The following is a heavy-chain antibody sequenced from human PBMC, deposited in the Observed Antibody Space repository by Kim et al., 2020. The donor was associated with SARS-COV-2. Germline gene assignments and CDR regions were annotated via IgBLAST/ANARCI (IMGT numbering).Heavy chain of an antibody. D-gene: IGHD3-3*01. CDR3: ARGDYDFWSGYFQNHRFDP. CDR1: GGSISSYY. V-gene: IGHV4-59*13. J-gene: IGHJ5*02. Sequence: SETLSLTCIVSGGSISSYYWSWIRQPPGKGLEWIGYIYYSGSTNYNPSLKSRVTISVDTSKNQFSLKLSSVTAADTAVYYCARGDYDFWSGYFQNHRFDPWGQGTLVTVSS. CDR2: IYYSGST.